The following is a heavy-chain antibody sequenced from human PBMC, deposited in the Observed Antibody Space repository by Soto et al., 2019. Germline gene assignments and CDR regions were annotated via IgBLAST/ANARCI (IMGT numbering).Heavy chain of an antibody. V-gene: IGHV1-46*01. CDR1: GYTFTSYY. CDR2: INPSGGST. CDR3: ARERADTALTYYYYGMDV. Sequence: GASVKVSCKASGYTFTSYYMRWVRQAPGQGLEWMGIINPSGGSTSYAQKFQGRVTMTRDTSTSTVYMELSSLRSEDTAVYYCARERADTALTYYYYGMDVWGQGTTVTVSS. J-gene: IGHJ6*02. D-gene: IGHD5-18*01.